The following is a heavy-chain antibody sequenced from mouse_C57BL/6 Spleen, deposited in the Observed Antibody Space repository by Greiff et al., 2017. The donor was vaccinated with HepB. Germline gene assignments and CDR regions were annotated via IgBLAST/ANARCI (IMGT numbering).Heavy chain of an antibody. J-gene: IGHJ4*01. CDR3: ARVYYGNYGAMDY. Sequence: VQVVESEGGLVQPGSSMKLSCTASGFTFSDYYMAWVRQVPEKGLEWVANINYDGSSTYYLDSLKSRFIISRDNAKNILYLQMSSLKSEDTATYYCARVYYGNYGAMDYWGQGTSVTVSS. D-gene: IGHD2-1*01. CDR1: GFTFSDYY. V-gene: IGHV5-16*01. CDR2: INYDGSST.